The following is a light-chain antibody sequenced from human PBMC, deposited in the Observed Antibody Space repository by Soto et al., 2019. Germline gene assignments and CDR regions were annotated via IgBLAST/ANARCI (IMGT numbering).Light chain of an antibody. CDR3: ISYTSSSTWV. Sequence: QSALTQPASVSGSPGQAITISCTGTSTDVGSYDLVSWYQHHPGKAPKLIIYEGNKRPSGVSSRFSGSKSANTASLTISGLQAEDEGDYYCISYTSSSTWVFGGGTKLTVL. CDR1: STDVGSYDL. V-gene: IGLV2-14*02. CDR2: EGN. J-gene: IGLJ3*02.